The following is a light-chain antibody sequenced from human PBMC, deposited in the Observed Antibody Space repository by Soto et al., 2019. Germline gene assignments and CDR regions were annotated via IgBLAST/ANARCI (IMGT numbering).Light chain of an antibody. CDR3: AAWDDSLNGLYV. V-gene: IGLV1-44*01. J-gene: IGLJ1*01. Sequence: QPVLTQPPSASGTPGQRVTISCSGSSSNIGRNSVNWYQQLPGAAPNLLIYSNNQRPSGVPDRFSGSKSGTSASLAISGLQSEDEADYYCAAWDDSLNGLYVFGTGTKLTVL. CDR1: SSNIGRNS. CDR2: SNN.